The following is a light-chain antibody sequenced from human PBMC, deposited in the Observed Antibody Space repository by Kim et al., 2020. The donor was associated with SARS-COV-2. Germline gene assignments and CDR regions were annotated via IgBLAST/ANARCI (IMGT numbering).Light chain of an antibody. CDR2: AVS. Sequence: GQSITISCTGTSSDVGSYDLVSWYQQHPGKAPQLMIYAVSERPSGVSNRFSGSKSGNTASLTISGLQAEDEADYYCCSYVGGNAVVFGGGTQLTVL. CDR3: CSYVGGNAVV. J-gene: IGLJ2*01. CDR1: SSDVGSYDL. V-gene: IGLV2-23*02.